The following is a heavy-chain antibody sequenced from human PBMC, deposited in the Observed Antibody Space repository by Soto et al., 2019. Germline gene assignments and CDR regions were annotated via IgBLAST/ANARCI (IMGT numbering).Heavy chain of an antibody. CDR2: INAGNGNT. Sequence: ASVKPSCKASGYTFTSYAMHCVRQAPEQRLEWMGWINAGNGNTKYSQKFQGRVTITRDTSASTAYMELSSLRSEDTAVYYCARSRLLLLNWFDPWGQGTLVTVSS. CDR3: ARSRLLLLNWFDP. J-gene: IGHJ5*02. CDR1: GYTFTSYA. V-gene: IGHV1-3*01. D-gene: IGHD2-15*01.